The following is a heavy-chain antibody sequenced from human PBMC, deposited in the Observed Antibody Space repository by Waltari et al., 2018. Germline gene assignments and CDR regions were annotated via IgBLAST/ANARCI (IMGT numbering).Heavy chain of an antibody. Sequence: QVQLVQSGAEVKKPGASVKVSCKASGYTFTSYGISWVRQAPGQGLEWMGWISAYNGNTNYAQKLKGRVTMTTDTSTSTAYMELRSLRSDDTAVYYCARDGRDYYGSGSYYPYFDYWGQGTLVTVSS. CDR3: ARDGRDYYGSGSYYPYFDY. CDR2: ISAYNGNT. J-gene: IGHJ4*02. V-gene: IGHV1-18*01. D-gene: IGHD3-10*01. CDR1: GYTFTSYG.